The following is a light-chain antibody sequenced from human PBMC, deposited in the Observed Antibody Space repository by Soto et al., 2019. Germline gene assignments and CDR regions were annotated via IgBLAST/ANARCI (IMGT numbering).Light chain of an antibody. Sequence: QSALTQPASVSGSPGQSITISCTGTSSDIGGYNYVSWYQQHPGKAPKLIISDVSNRPSGVSNRFSGSKSGNTASLTISGLQAEDEADYHCSSYTSSSTWVFGGGTKFTVL. CDR2: DVS. V-gene: IGLV2-14*01. J-gene: IGLJ3*02. CDR3: SSYTSSSTWV. CDR1: SSDIGGYNY.